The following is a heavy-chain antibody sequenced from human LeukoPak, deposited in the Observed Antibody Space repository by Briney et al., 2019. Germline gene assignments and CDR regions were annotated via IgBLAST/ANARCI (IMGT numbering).Heavy chain of an antibody. CDR3: ATDPRSYYGLAV. CDR1: GFTFSSYS. Sequence: GGSLRLSCAASGFTFSSYSTNWVRQAPGKGLEWVSYISNSGSAIYYADSVKGRFTISRDNAKNSLYLQMNSLRAEDTAVYYCATDPRSYYGLAVWGQGTTVTVSS. V-gene: IGHV3-48*04. CDR2: ISNSGSAI. J-gene: IGHJ6*02.